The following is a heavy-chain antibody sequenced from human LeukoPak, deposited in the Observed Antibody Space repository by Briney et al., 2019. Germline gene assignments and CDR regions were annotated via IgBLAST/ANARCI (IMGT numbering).Heavy chain of an antibody. CDR2: IWYDGSNK. V-gene: IGHV3-33*06. CDR1: GFTFSSYG. D-gene: IGHD5-18*01. CDR3: AKGGPGYSYGYWFDY. Sequence: GGSLRLSCAASGFTFSSYGMHWVRQAPGKGLEWVAIIWYDGSNKYYADSVKGRFTISRDNSKNTLYLQMNSLRAEDTAVYYCAKGGPGYSYGYWFDYWGQGTLVTVSS. J-gene: IGHJ4*02.